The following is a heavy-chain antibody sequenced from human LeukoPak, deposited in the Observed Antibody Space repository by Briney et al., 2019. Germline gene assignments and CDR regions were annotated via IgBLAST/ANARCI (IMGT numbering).Heavy chain of an antibody. V-gene: IGHV4-59*01. Sequence: ETLSLTCTVSGGSISSYYWSWIRQPPGKGLEWIGYIYYSGSTNYNPSLKSRVTISVDTSKNQFSLKLSSVTAADTAVYYCARLNDYGDYEYFQHWGQGTLVTVSS. CDR1: GGSISSYY. CDR2: IYYSGST. J-gene: IGHJ1*01. D-gene: IGHD4-17*01. CDR3: ARLNDYGDYEYFQH.